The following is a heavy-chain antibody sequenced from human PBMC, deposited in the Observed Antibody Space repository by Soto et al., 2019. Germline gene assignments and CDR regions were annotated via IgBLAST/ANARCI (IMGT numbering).Heavy chain of an antibody. Sequence: EVQLLESGGGLVQPGGSLRLSCAASGFAFGAYAMTWVRQAPGKGLEWVSVISGAGGNTYYADSVKGRFTVSRDNSKKMLYLEMNSLGVEDTAIYYCAKDPVPQLLPSWWFDPWGQGTRVTVSS. CDR2: ISGAGGNT. J-gene: IGHJ5*02. CDR3: AKDPVPQLLPSWWFDP. V-gene: IGHV3-23*01. CDR1: GFAFGAYA. D-gene: IGHD2-2*01.